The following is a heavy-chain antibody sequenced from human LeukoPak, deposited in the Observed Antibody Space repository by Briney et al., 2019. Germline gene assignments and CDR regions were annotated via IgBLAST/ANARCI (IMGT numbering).Heavy chain of an antibody. CDR1: GFTFDDYA. Sequence: GGSLRPTCAASGFTFDDYAMHWVRQAPGKGLEWVSGISWNSGSIGYADSVKGRFTISRDNAKNSLYLQMNSLRAEDTAVYYCVRRPGGYYDTSGILEYFDYWGQGTLVTVSS. J-gene: IGHJ4*02. CDR2: ISWNSGSI. V-gene: IGHV3-9*01. D-gene: IGHD3-22*01. CDR3: VRRPGGYYDTSGILEYFDY.